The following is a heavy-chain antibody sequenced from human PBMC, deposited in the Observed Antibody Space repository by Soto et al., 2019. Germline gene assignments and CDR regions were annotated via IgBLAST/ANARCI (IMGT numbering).Heavy chain of an antibody. CDR3: ARVRAGAPYYYDSTGFDH. Sequence: QVQLQESGPGLVKPSQTLSLTCTVSGGSISSGDNYWSWIRQHPGKGLEWIGYIYYSGSTYYNPSLWRGVTISVDTSKNQFSMKLSSVTAEDSAVYYCARVRAGAPYYYDSTGFDHWGQGSLVTVSS. CDR2: IYYSGST. J-gene: IGHJ4*02. D-gene: IGHD3-22*01. CDR1: GGSISSGDNY. V-gene: IGHV4-31*03.